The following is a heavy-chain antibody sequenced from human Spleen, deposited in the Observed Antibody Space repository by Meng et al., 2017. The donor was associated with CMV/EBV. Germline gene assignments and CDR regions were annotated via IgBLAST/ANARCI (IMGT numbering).Heavy chain of an antibody. Sequence: GGSLRLSCAASGFTFSSYEMNWVRQAPGKGLEWVSYISSSSSTIYYADSVKGRFTISRDNAKNSLYLQMNSLRAEDTAVYYCARRVDFWSGYYYYYGMDVWGQGTTVTVSS. CDR3: ARRVDFWSGYYYYYGMDV. CDR2: ISSSSSTI. V-gene: IGHV3-48*03. D-gene: IGHD3-3*01. J-gene: IGHJ6*02. CDR1: GFTFSSYE.